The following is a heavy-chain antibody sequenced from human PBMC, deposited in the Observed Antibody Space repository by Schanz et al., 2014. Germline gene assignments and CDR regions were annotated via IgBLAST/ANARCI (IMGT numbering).Heavy chain of an antibody. D-gene: IGHD5-12*01. J-gene: IGHJ4*02. CDR1: GFTFSSYN. V-gene: IGHV3-21*02. Sequence: EVQLVESGGGLVRPGDSLRLSCAASGFTFSSYNINWVRQAPGKGLEYISSISPSSSYIYYADSVKGRFTISRDNAKNSLYLQMNSLRAEDTAIYYCAKDMARGGYNWVFDSWGQGTLVTVSS. CDR2: ISPSSSYI. CDR3: AKDMARGGYNWVFDS.